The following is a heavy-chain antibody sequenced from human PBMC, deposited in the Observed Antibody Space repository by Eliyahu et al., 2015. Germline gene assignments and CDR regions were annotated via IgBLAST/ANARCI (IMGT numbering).Heavy chain of an antibody. J-gene: IGHJ5*02. CDR1: GGSFSGYS. Sequence: QVQLQQWGAGLLKPSETLSLTCAVYGGSFSGYSXXWIRQPPGKGLGWIGEINHSGSTNSNPSXKSRVTISIDTSKNQFSLKLSSVTAADTAMYYCARDTEYSTTWGVVKQNWFDPWGQGTLVTVSS. CDR2: INHSGST. D-gene: IGHD2-2*01. V-gene: IGHV4-34*01. CDR3: ARDTEYSTTWGVVKQNWFDP.